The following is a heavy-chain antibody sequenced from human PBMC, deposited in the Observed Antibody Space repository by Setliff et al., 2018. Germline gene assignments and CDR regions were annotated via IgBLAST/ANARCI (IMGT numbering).Heavy chain of an antibody. J-gene: IGHJ4*02. V-gene: IGHV4-61*09. CDR3: ARELRSPFWHIDY. CDR1: GGSISSGTFY. D-gene: IGHD3-16*01. CDR2: IYSSGNI. Sequence: SETLSLTCTVSGGSISSGTFYWTWLRQPAGKGLEWIGHIYSSGNINYNPSLVSRVTISIDTSKSQFSLRLSSVTAADTAVYYCARELRSPFWHIDYWGQGTLVTVSS.